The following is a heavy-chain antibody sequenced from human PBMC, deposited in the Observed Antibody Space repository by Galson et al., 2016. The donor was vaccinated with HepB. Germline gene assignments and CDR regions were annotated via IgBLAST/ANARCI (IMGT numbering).Heavy chain of an antibody. D-gene: IGHD6-19*01. Sequence: SLRLSCAASGFTFSRYEMNWVRQAPGKGLEWVSYISSSGTTTYYADSVKGRFTISRDNAKNSLYPQMNSLRAEDTAVYYCARMIPLFSSGWYVRGDGWFDPWGQGTLVTVSS. CDR2: ISSSGTTT. J-gene: IGHJ5*02. CDR3: ARMIPLFSSGWYVRGDGWFDP. CDR1: GFTFSRYE. V-gene: IGHV3-48*03.